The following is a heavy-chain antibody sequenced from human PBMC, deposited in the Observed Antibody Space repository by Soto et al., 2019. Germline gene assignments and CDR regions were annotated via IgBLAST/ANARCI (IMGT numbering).Heavy chain of an antibody. CDR1: GGSISSYY. D-gene: IGHD2-2*02. J-gene: IGHJ4*02. CDR2: IYYSGST. CDR3: ARHSPGYCSSTSCYTRFDY. V-gene: IGHV4-59*08. Sequence: PSETLSLTCTVSGGSISSYYWSWIRQPPGKGLEWIGYIYYSGSTNYNPSLKSRVTISVDTSKNQFSLKLSSVTAADTAVYYCARHSPGYCSSTSCYTRFDYWGRGTLVTVSS.